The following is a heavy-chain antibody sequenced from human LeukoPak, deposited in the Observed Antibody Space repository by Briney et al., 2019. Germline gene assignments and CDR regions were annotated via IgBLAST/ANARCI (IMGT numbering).Heavy chain of an antibody. CDR1: GFTVSTNY. CDR2: IYSGGST. J-gene: IGHJ4*02. Sequence: GGSLRLSCAASGFTVSTNYMSWVRQAPGKGLEWLSVIYSGGSTYYADSVKGRFTISRDNSKNTVYLQMNSLRGEDTAVYYRTTDQNSSGWSQFDYWGQGTLVTVSS. V-gene: IGHV3-66*01. CDR3: TTDQNSSGWSQFDY. D-gene: IGHD6-19*01.